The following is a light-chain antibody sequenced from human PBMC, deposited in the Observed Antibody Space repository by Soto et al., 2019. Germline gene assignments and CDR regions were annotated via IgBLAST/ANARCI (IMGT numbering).Light chain of an antibody. CDR1: QSIRSW. CDR2: KAS. CDR3: QHYNSYSRA. Sequence: DIQMTQSPSTLSASVGDRVTITCRASQSIRSWLAWYQQKPGKAPKLLIYKASTLESGVPLRFSGSGSGTEFTLTISSLQPDDFATYQCQHYNSYSRAFGQGTKVEVK. V-gene: IGKV1-5*03. J-gene: IGKJ1*01.